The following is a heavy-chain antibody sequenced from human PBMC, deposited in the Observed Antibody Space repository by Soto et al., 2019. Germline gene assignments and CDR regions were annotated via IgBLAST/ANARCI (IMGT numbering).Heavy chain of an antibody. CDR3: ARDRTVARDAFDI. CDR2: INPSGGGT. J-gene: IGHJ3*02. V-gene: IGHV1-46*01. CDR1: CYAFPNNS. Sequence: SVEVSCRGSCYAFPNNSMDWVRQTPGQGLEWMGIINPSGGGTSYAQKFQGRVTMTRDTSTSTVYMELSSLRSEDTAVYYCARDRTVARDAFDIWGQGTMVTVSS. D-gene: IGHD4-17*01.